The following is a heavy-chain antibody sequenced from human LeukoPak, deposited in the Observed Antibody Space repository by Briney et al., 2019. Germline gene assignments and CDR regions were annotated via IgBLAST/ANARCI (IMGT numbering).Heavy chain of an antibody. CDR3: ARVATDGGGFDP. J-gene: IGHJ5*02. CDR1: GITFSSYS. Sequence: GGSLRLSCAASGITFSSYSMNWVRQAPGKGLEWISYLSSDNYTIYYADSVKGRFIISRDNAKDSLYLQMNSLRAEDTAVYYCARVATDGGGFDPWGQGTLVTVSS. CDR2: LSSDNYTI. V-gene: IGHV3-48*01. D-gene: IGHD3-16*01.